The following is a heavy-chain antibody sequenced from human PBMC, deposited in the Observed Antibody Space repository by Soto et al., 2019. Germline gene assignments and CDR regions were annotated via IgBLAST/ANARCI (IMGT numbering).Heavy chain of an antibody. CDR3: TRDTRGHGYNHGTFDY. Sequence: LSLTCTVSGGSINSGDFYWSWIRQPPGKGLEWIGYIFYSGSTYYNPSLKSRLTMSVDTSKNQFSLKLGSVTAADTAVYYCTRDTRGHGYNHGTFDYWGQGTLVTVSS. CDR2: IFYSGST. D-gene: IGHD5-12*01. CDR1: GGSINSGDFY. J-gene: IGHJ4*02. V-gene: IGHV4-30-4*01.